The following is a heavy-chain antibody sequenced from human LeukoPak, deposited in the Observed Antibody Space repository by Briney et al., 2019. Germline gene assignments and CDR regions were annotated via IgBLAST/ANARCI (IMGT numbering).Heavy chain of an antibody. J-gene: IGHJ3*02. CDR2: INHSGST. V-gene: IGHV4-34*01. CDR3: ARDLWSGSSRDAFDI. D-gene: IGHD6-6*01. Sequence: SETLSLTCAVYGGSFSGYYWSWIRQPLGKGLEWIGEINHSGSTYYNPSLKSRVTISVDTSKNQFSLKLSSVTAADTAVYYCARDLWSGSSRDAFDIWGQGTMVTVSS. CDR1: GGSFSGYY.